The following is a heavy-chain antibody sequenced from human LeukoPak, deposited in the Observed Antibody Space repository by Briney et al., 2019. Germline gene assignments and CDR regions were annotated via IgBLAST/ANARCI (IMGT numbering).Heavy chain of an antibody. CDR3: AKVSYDSSGPMDY. V-gene: IGHV3-9*01. D-gene: IGHD3-22*01. CDR1: GFTFDDYA. Sequence: GGSLRLSCAASGFTFDDYAMHWVRQAPGKGLEWVSGISWNSGSIGYADSVKGRFTISRDNAKNSLYLQMNSLRAEDTALYYCAKVSYDSSGPMDYWGQGTLVTVSS. J-gene: IGHJ4*02. CDR2: ISWNSGSI.